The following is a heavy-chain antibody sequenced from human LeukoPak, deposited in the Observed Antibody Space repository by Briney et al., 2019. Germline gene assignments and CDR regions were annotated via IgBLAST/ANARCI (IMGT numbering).Heavy chain of an antibody. Sequence: PSETLSLTCTVSGGSISSGDYYWSWIRQPPGKGLEWIGYIYYSGSTDYNPSLKSRVTISVDTFKNQFSLKLSSVTAADTAVYYCARAFLTYYYDSSGYYYFDYWGQGTLVTVSS. V-gene: IGHV4-30-4*01. J-gene: IGHJ4*02. D-gene: IGHD3-22*01. CDR1: GGSISSGDYY. CDR2: IYYSGST. CDR3: ARAFLTYYYDSSGYYYFDY.